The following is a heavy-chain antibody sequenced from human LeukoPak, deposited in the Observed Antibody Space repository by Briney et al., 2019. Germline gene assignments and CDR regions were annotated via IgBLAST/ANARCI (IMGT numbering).Heavy chain of an antibody. CDR3: LAGYYYNDMDV. CDR1: GFTVSSNG. Sequence: GGSLRLSCAASGFTVSSNGMSWVRQAPGKGLEWVSSISGGSTYYADSRKGRFTISRDNSKNTLYLQMNSLRAEDTAVFYCLAGYYYNDMDVWGKGTTVTVSS. J-gene: IGHJ6*03. CDR2: ISGGST. D-gene: IGHD2-15*01. V-gene: IGHV3-38-3*01.